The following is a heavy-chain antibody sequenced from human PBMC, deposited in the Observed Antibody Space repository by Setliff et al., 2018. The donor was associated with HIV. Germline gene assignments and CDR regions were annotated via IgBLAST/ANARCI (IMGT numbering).Heavy chain of an antibody. Sequence: KPSETLSLTCTVSGVSITNGTFYWNWIRQPAGKGLEWIGRIAKTGSTNYNPSLKSRLTISMDTSKNQFSLKLNSVTAADTAVYYCARNSQKGIQPLLLASWGPGTLVTVSS. CDR1: GVSITNGTFY. V-gene: IGHV4-61*02. J-gene: IGHJ4*02. CDR3: ARNSQKGIQPLLLAS. CDR2: IAKTGST. D-gene: IGHD1-1*01.